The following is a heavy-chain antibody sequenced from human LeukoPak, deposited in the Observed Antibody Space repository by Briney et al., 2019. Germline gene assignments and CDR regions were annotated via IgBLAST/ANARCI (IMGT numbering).Heavy chain of an antibody. J-gene: IGHJ4*02. Sequence: GASVKVSRKASGYTFTGYYMHWVRQAPGQGLEWMGRINPNSGGTNYAQKFQGRVTMTRDTSISTAYMELSRLRSDDTAVYYCARSREIVVVTAIFDYWGQGTLVTVSS. V-gene: IGHV1-2*06. CDR2: INPNSGGT. CDR3: ARSREIVVVTAIFDY. CDR1: GYTFTGYY. D-gene: IGHD2-21*02.